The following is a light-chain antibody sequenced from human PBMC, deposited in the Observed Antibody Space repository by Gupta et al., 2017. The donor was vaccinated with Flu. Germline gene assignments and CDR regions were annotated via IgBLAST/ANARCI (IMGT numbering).Light chain of an antibody. J-gene: IGKJ3*01. V-gene: IGKV3-15*01. CDR2: GES. CDR3: QQYKNWHLARFT. Sequence: EIVMTQSPATLSVSPGERATLSCRAIQSVSSNLAWYQEKPGQAPRLLIYGESTRATGSPARFSGSGSGTECTIPISILQSEECEVYYCQQYKNWHLARFTFGHGTKVDIK. CDR1: QSVSSN.